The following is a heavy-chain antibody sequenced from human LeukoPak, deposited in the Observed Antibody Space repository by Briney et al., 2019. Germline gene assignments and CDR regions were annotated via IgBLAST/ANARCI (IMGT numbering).Heavy chain of an antibody. CDR1: GGSIRSSYYY. D-gene: IGHD1-14*01. Sequence: SETLSLTCTVSGGSIRSSYYYWGWIRQPPGKGLEWIGSIYDSGSTYYNPSLKSRVTISVDTSKNQFSLKLSSVTAADTAVYYCARELYTGGHLDYWGQGTLVTVSS. CDR2: IYDSGST. CDR3: ARELYTGGHLDY. V-gene: IGHV4-39*07. J-gene: IGHJ4*02.